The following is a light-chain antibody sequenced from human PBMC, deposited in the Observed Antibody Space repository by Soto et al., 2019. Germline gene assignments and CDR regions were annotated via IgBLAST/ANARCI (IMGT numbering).Light chain of an antibody. CDR2: DAS. Sequence: EIVMTQSPATLSVSPGERATLSCRARQSVSSSYLAWYQQKPGQAPRLLIYDASTRATGIPVRFSGSGSGTEFTLTISSLQSEDFGVYYCQQNKDWPGTFGQGTKVDIK. CDR1: QSVSSSY. CDR3: QQNKDWPGT. J-gene: IGKJ1*01. V-gene: IGKV3-15*01.